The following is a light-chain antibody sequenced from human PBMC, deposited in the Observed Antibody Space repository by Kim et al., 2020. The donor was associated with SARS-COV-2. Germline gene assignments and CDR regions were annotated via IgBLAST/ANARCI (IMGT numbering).Light chain of an antibody. CDR3: QQCDNLPLT. CDR2: DAS. CDR1: QDISNS. J-gene: IGKJ5*01. Sequence: DIQMTQSPSSLSASVGDRVTITCQASQDISNSLNWYQQKPGKAPKLLIYDASNLQTGVPSRFSGSGSGAHFTFTINTLQPEDIATYYCQQCDNLPLTFGQGTRLEIK. V-gene: IGKV1-33*01.